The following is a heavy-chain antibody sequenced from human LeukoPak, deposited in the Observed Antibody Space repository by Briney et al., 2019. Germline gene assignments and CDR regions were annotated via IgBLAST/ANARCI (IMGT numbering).Heavy chain of an antibody. CDR1: GGSISSGDYY. Sequence: SQTLSLTCTVSGGSISSGDYYWSWIRQPPGKGLEWIGYIYYSGSTYYNPSLKSRVTISVDTSKNQFSLKPSSVTAADTAVYYCARVPVHGYGDYFDYWGQGTLVTVSS. J-gene: IGHJ4*02. CDR2: IYYSGST. D-gene: IGHD5-18*01. CDR3: ARVPVHGYGDYFDY. V-gene: IGHV4-30-4*01.